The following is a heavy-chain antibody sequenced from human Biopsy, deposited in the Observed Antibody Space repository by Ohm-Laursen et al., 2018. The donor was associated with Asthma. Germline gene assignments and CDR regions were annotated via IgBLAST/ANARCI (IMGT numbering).Heavy chain of an antibody. D-gene: IGHD2-2*01. CDR3: ARGPEYVRSSGALDY. CDR2: ISPFTGDT. J-gene: IGHJ4*02. Sequence: ASVKVSCKASGYTCHSYGVSWVRQAPGQGLEWMGWISPFTGDTHFGQKFQGRVTMTTDTSTDTAYMELRSLSSEDTALYYCARGPEYVRSSGALDYWGQGTLVTVSS. V-gene: IGHV1-18*04. CDR1: GYTCHSYG.